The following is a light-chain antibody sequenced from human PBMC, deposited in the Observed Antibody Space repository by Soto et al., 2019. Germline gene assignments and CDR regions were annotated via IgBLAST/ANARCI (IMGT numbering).Light chain of an antibody. J-gene: IGKJ2*01. CDR1: QGIRNG. CDR2: AAS. Sequence: DIQMTQSPSSLSASVGDRVTITCRASQGIRNGLGWYQQKPGKAPKRLIYAASSLQSGDPSRFSGSGSGTEFTLTISSRQPEDFSTYYCLQHNTYPYTVGQGTKLEI. V-gene: IGKV1-17*01. CDR3: LQHNTYPYT.